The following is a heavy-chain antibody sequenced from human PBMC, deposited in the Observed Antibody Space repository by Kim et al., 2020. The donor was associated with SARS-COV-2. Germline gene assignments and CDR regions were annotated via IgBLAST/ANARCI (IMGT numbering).Heavy chain of an antibody. CDR2: IYPGDSDT. D-gene: IGHD3-3*01. Sequence: GESLKISCKGSGYSFTSYWIGWVRQMPGKGLEWMGIIYPGDSDTRYSPSFQGQVTISADKSISTAYLQWSSLKASDTAMYYCARQGASWSGPNYGMDVWGQGTTVTVSS. J-gene: IGHJ6*02. CDR1: GYSFTSYW. CDR3: ARQGASWSGPNYGMDV. V-gene: IGHV5-51*01.